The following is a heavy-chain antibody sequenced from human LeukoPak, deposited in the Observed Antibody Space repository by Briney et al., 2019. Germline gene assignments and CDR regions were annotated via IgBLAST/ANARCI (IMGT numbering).Heavy chain of an antibody. J-gene: IGHJ6*03. V-gene: IGHV4-59*12. Sequence: SETLSLTCTVSGGSISSYYWSWIRQPPGKGLEWIGHIYYSGSTNYNPSLKSRVTISVDTSKNQLSLKLGSVTAADTAVYYCARGIGPYPLLWFGESHFYYYYYYMDVWGKGTTVTVSS. D-gene: IGHD3-10*01. CDR2: IYYSGST. CDR1: GGSISSYY. CDR3: ARGIGPYPLLWFGESHFYYYYYYMDV.